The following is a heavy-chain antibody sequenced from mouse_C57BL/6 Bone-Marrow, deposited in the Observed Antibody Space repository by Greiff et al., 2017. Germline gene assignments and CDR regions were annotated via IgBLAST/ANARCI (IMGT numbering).Heavy chain of an antibody. CDR3: ALYYGNYYFDY. Sequence: EVQLQQPGPELVKPGASVKISCKASGYSFTGYYMNWVKQSPEKSLEWIGEINPSTGGTTYNQKFKAKATLTVDKSSSTAYMQLKSLTSEDSAVYYCALYYGNYYFDYWGQGTTLTVSS. D-gene: IGHD2-1*01. CDR2: INPSTGGT. V-gene: IGHV1-42*01. CDR1: GYSFTGYY. J-gene: IGHJ2*01.